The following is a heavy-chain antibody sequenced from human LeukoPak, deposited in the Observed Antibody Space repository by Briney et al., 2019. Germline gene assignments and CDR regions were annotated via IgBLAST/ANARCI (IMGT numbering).Heavy chain of an antibody. CDR2: IYSGGST. CDR1: GFTVRNNY. Sequence: PGGSLRLSCSAFGFTVRNNYMSWVRQASGKGLEWVSIIYSGGSTYYADSGKGRFTISRDNSKNTLHLQMKSLRADDTAVYYCGSSPYVWGIDHWGQGTPVTVSS. CDR3: GSSPYVWGIDH. J-gene: IGHJ4*02. V-gene: IGHV3-53*01. D-gene: IGHD3-16*01.